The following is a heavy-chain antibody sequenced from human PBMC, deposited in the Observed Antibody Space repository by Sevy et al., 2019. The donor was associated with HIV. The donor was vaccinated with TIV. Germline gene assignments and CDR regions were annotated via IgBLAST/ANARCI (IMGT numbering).Heavy chain of an antibody. CDR3: ARAGSSGYYFDY. V-gene: IGHV3-33*01. CDR1: GFTFSSYG. J-gene: IGHJ4*02. D-gene: IGHD3-22*01. Sequence: GGSLRLSCAASGFTFSSYGIHWVRQAPGKGLEWVAVIWYDGSNKYYADSVKGRFTISRDNSKNTLYLQMNSLRAEDTAVYYCARAGSSGYYFDYWGQGTLVTVSS. CDR2: IWYDGSNK.